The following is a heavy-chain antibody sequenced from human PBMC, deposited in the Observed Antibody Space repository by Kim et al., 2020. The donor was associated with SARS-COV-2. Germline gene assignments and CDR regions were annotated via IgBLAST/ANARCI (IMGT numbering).Heavy chain of an antibody. CDR3: AKDRHWLVLFGLDV. V-gene: IGHV3-23*01. D-gene: IGHD6-19*01. Sequence: GGSLRLSCTASEFTFNNYAMSWVRQAPGKGLEWVSGINSSGGSKYYADSVKGRFTISIDNSKNTLYLQMNSLRTEDTAVYYCAKDRHWLVLFGLDVWGQGTTVTVSS. CDR2: INSSGGSK. J-gene: IGHJ6*02. CDR1: EFTFNNYA.